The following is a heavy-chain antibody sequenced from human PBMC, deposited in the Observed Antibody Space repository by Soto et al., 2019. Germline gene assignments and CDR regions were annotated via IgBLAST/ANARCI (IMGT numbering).Heavy chain of an antibody. J-gene: IGHJ5*02. V-gene: IGHV4-39*01. CDR1: GGSISSDSYY. CDR3: ARVVVVAASWFDP. Sequence: QLQLQETGPGLVKPSETLSLSCTVSGGSISSDSYYWVWIRQPPGKGLEWIVSFDYSGTTYYNPSLKSRVTISVDTSKRPFSLKLSSVTVADTAVYYCARVVVVAASWFDPWGQGTLVTVSS. D-gene: IGHD2-15*01. CDR2: FDYSGTT.